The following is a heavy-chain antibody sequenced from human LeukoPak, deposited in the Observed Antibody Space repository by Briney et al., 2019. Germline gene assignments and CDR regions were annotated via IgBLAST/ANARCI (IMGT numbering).Heavy chain of an antibody. Sequence: GGSLRLSCAASGFTFSSYWMNWVRQAPGKGLVWVSRIASDGSSTAYADSVKGRFSISRDNANNTLYLQMNSLRVEDTAVYYCARGRPHGNDYWGQGTLVTVSS. V-gene: IGHV3-74*01. CDR1: GFTFSSYW. J-gene: IGHJ4*02. D-gene: IGHD4-23*01. CDR2: IASDGSST. CDR3: ARGRPHGNDY.